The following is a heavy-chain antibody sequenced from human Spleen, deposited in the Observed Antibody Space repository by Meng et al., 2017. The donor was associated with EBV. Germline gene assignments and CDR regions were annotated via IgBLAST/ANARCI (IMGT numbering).Heavy chain of an antibody. CDR2: INPNSGDT. CDR3: ARDEMTTGFDY. V-gene: IGHV1-2*06. Sequence: QVQLVQSGAEVKKPGASVKASCKASGYTFTDYYMHWVRQAPGQGLEWMGRINPNSGDTDYAQKFQGRVTMTRDTSISTAYMELSRLRSDDTALYYCARDEMTTGFDYWVQGSLVTSPQ. J-gene: IGHJ4*02. CDR1: GYTFTDYY. D-gene: IGHD4-17*01.